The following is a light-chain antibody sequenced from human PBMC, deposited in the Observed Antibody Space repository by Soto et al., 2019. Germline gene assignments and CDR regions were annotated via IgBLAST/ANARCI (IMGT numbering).Light chain of an antibody. CDR2: DAS. V-gene: IGKV3-20*01. Sequence: EIVLTQSPGTLSFSPGERATLSCRASQSVSSSYLAWYQQKPGQAPRLLMYDASSRATGIPDRFSGSGSGTDFTLTISILEPEDFAVYCCQQYGSSPRTFGQGTKVEIK. CDR3: QQYGSSPRT. J-gene: IGKJ1*01. CDR1: QSVSSSY.